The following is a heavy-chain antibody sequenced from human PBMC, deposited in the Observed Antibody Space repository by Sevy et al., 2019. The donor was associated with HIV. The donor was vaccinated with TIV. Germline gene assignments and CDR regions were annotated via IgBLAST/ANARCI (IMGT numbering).Heavy chain of an antibody. CDR3: ARLVSCGGDCYYLDS. D-gene: IGHD2-21*02. Sequence: GGSLRLSCAASGFSFSDYDMHWVRQAPGKGLDWVAVISHDERYKNYAESVKVRFTISRDNFKNTLFLQMDSLRPEGTAVYFCARLVSCGGDCYYLDSWGQGALVTVSS. CDR1: GFSFSDYD. J-gene: IGHJ4*02. V-gene: IGHV3-30*01. CDR2: ISHDERYK.